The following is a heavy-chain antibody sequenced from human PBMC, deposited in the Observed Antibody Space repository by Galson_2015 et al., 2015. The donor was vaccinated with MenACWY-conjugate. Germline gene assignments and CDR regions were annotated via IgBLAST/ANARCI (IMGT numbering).Heavy chain of an antibody. J-gene: IGHJ2*01. V-gene: IGHV3-48*04. D-gene: IGHD3-16*01. Sequence: SLRLSCAASGFTFSRSSLNWVRQAPGKGLEWVSYISGSANTISYADSVKGRFTISRDNAKSSLYLQLNSLRVEDTAVYYCAFGRSYWFLDFWGRGTLVTVSS. CDR2: ISGSANTI. CDR1: GFTFSRSS. CDR3: AFGRSYWFLDF.